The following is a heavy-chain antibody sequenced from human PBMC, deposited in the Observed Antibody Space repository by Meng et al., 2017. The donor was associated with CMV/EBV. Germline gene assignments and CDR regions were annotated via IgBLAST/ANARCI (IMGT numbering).Heavy chain of an antibody. Sequence: GSLRLSCTVSGGSISSSSYYWGWIRQPPGKGLERIGSIYYSGSTYYNPSLKSRVTISVDTSKNQFSLKLSSVTAADTAVYYCARFTISYNWFDPWGQGTLVTVSS. D-gene: IGHD3-3*01. CDR3: ARFTISYNWFDP. CDR2: IYYSGST. CDR1: GGSISSSSYY. V-gene: IGHV4-39*01. J-gene: IGHJ5*02.